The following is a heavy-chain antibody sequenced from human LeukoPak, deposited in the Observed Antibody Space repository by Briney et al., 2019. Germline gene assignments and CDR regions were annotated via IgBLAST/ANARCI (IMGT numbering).Heavy chain of an antibody. CDR3: AKNGGNYYRPFDY. Sequence: AGGSLRLSCAASGFTFSSYAMSWVRQAPGKGLEWVSAISGSGGSTYYADSVKGRFTISRDNSKNTLYLQMNSLRAEDTAVYYCAKNGGNYYRPFDYWGQGTLVTVSS. CDR2: ISGSGGST. J-gene: IGHJ4*02. V-gene: IGHV3-23*01. D-gene: IGHD1-26*01. CDR1: GFTFSSYA.